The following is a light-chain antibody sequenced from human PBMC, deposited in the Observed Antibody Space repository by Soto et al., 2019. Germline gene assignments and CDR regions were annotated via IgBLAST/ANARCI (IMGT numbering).Light chain of an antibody. V-gene: IGLV2-14*01. CDR3: SSFTVWSTEV. J-gene: IGLJ1*01. CDR2: EVT. CDR1: GSDVGYCEY. Sequence: SVLTQPASVSGSPGQPITITCTGSGSDVGYCEYVSWFQHHPDRAPRLIIYEVTNRPSGISNRFSGSKSGDTASLTISGLRAEDEADYYCSSFTVWSTEVFGSGTKVTVL.